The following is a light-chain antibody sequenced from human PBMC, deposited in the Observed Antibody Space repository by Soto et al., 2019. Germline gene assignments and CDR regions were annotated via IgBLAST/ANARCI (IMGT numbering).Light chain of an antibody. CDR1: SSDVGGHNF. Sequence: QSALTQPAAVSGSPGKSLTISCTGTSSDVGGHNFVSWYQLHPGKAPKLLIYDVTNRPPGVSNRFSGSKSGNTASLTISGLQSEDEADYYCSSYTSINTLYVFGTGTKVTVL. CDR3: SSYTSINTLYV. V-gene: IGLV2-14*01. J-gene: IGLJ1*01. CDR2: DVT.